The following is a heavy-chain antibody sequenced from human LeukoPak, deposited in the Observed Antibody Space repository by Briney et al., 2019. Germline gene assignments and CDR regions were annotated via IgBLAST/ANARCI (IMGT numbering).Heavy chain of an antibody. Sequence: SDTLSLTCTVSGGSISSGDYYWSWIRQPPGKGLEWIGYIYYSGSTYYNPSLKSRATISVATSKNQFSLKLSSGTAADTAVYYCARDPAGGYYDSSGYPNGGYFDYWGQGTLVTVSS. J-gene: IGHJ4*02. V-gene: IGHV4-30-4*02. CDR1: GGSISSGDYY. D-gene: IGHD3-22*01. CDR2: IYYSGST. CDR3: ARDPAGGYYDSSGYPNGGYFDY.